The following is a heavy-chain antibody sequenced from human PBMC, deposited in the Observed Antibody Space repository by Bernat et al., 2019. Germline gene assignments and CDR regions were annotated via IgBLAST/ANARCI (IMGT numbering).Heavy chain of an antibody. CDR2: ISGSGGST. V-gene: IGHV3-23*01. Sequence: EVQLLESGGGSVQPGGSLRLSCAASGFTFSSYAMSWVRQAPGKGLEWVSAISGSGGSTYYADSVKGRFTISRDNSKNTLYLQMNSLRAEDTAVYYCAKGIVVVVAATPVYFDYWGQGTLVTVSS. CDR1: GFTFSSYA. D-gene: IGHD2-15*01. CDR3: AKGIVVVVAATPVYFDY. J-gene: IGHJ4*02.